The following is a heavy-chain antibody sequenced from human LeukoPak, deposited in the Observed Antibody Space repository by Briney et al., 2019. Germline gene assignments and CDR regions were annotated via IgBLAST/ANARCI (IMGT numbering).Heavy chain of an antibody. CDR2: IYTSGGT. CDR1: GDSISSYY. V-gene: IGHV4-4*09. D-gene: IGHD6-6*01. CDR3: ARLTRLSTSPDRYYLDY. Sequence: SETLSLTCAVSGDSISSYYWSWIRQPPGKGLEWIGYIYTSGGTNYIPSLKGRVTISIDTSKNQFSLKLSSVTAADSAVYYCARLTRLSTSPDRYYLDYWGQGTLVTVSS. J-gene: IGHJ4*02.